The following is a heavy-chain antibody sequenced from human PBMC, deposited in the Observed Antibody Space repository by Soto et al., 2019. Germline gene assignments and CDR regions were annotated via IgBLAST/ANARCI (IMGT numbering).Heavy chain of an antibody. V-gene: IGHV1-3*01. J-gene: IGHJ4*02. CDR2: INAGNGNT. CDR1: GYTFTSYA. CDR3: ARSVVVPAAPDY. D-gene: IGHD2-2*01. Sequence: ASVMVSCKASGYTFTSYAMHWVRQAPGQRLEWMGWINAGNGNTKYSQKFQGRVTITRDTSASTAYMELSSLRSEDTAVYYCARSVVVPAAPDYWGQGTLVTVSS.